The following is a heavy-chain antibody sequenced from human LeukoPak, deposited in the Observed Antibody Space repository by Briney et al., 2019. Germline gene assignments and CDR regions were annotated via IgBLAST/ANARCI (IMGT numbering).Heavy chain of an antibody. Sequence: GGSLRLSCAASGFTFSSYEMNWVRQAPGKGLEWVSYISSSGSTIYYADSVKGRFTISRDDAKNSLYLQMNSLRAEDTAVYYCARDGVAELMSALDYWGQGILVTVSS. J-gene: IGHJ4*02. D-gene: IGHD1-26*01. CDR1: GFTFSSYE. V-gene: IGHV3-48*03. CDR3: ARDGVAELMSALDY. CDR2: ISSSGSTI.